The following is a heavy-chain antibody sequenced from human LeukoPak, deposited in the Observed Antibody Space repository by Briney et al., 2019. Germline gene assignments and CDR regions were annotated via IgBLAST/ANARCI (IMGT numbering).Heavy chain of an antibody. V-gene: IGHV3-23*01. CDR2: ITGSGDRT. CDR1: GFTFSSYA. Sequence: PGGSLRLSCAASGFTFSSYAMTWARQAPGKGLEWVSTITGSGDRTYYADSVKGRFIISRDNAKNSLYLQMNSLRAEDTAVYYCAELGITMIGGVWGKGTTVTISS. D-gene: IGHD3-10*02. CDR3: AELGITMIGGV. J-gene: IGHJ6*04.